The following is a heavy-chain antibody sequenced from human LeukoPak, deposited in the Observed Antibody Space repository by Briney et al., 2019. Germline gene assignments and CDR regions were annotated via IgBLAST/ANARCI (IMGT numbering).Heavy chain of an antibody. J-gene: IGHJ4*02. CDR3: AKPKKTTVTTRACFDY. CDR1: GFTPANPR. V-gene: IGHV3-23*01. CDR2: ISGSGGST. Sequence: GGSLRLSCAASGFTPANPRTTYVPHPPQNALNPPSAISGSGGSTYYADSVKGRFTISRDNSKNTLYLQMNSLRADDTAVYYCAKPKKTTVTTRACFDYWGQGTLVTVSS. D-gene: IGHD4-17*01.